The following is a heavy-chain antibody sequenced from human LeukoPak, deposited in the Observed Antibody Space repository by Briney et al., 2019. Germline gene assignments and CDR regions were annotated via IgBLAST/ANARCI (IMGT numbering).Heavy chain of an antibody. Sequence: PGGSLRLSCAASGFAFSHYWMSWVRQAPGKGLEWLANIRQDGSDNYYAGSVRGRFTFSRDNARNSMYLQMNSLRADDTAVYYCARVGSTSWYLDYWGQGTLVTVSS. J-gene: IGHJ4*02. CDR1: GFAFSHYW. CDR2: IRQDGSDN. D-gene: IGHD2-2*01. CDR3: ARVGSTSWYLDY. V-gene: IGHV3-7*01.